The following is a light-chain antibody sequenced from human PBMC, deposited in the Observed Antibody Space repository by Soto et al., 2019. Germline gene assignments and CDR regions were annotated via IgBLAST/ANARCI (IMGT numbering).Light chain of an antibody. CDR1: QSVSRNY. CDR2: GAS. J-gene: IGKJ4*01. Sequence: EIVLTQSPGTLSLSPGERASLSCRAGQSVSRNYLAWYQQEPGQAPRLLIYGASSRATGIPDRFSGSGSVTDFTLTISRLEPEDSAVYYCQQYGTSPLTFGGGTKVEIK. V-gene: IGKV3-20*01. CDR3: QQYGTSPLT.